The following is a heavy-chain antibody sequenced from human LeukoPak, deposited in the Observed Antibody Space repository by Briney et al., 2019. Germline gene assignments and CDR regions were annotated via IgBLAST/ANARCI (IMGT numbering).Heavy chain of an antibody. CDR1: GFTFSSYE. CDR3: ARGGYKWYFDL. Sequence: GGSLRLSCAASGFTFSSYEMNWVRQAPGKGLEWVSDISSSGRTTYYADSVKGRFTISRDNAKNSLYLQMNSLRAEDTAVYYCARGGYKWYFDLWGRGTLVTVSS. V-gene: IGHV3-48*03. CDR2: ISSSGRTT. D-gene: IGHD6-25*01. J-gene: IGHJ2*01.